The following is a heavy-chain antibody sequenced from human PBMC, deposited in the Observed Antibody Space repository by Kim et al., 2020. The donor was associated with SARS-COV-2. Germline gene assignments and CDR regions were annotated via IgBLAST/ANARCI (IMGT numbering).Heavy chain of an antibody. Sequence: SETLSPTCTVSGGPFGSYYWSWIRQPPGRRLEWIGFFYYGGATHYSPSFRSRVTISNNASKNQFSLSLNSVTAADTAVYFCARSTWGLDWYFDVWGRGT. CDR2: FYYGGAT. V-gene: IGHV4-59*01. CDR1: GGPFGSYY. CDR3: ARSTWGLDWYFDV. J-gene: IGHJ2*01. D-gene: IGHD1-1*01.